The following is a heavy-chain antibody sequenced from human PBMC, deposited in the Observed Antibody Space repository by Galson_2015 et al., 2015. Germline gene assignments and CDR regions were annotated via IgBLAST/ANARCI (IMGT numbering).Heavy chain of an antibody. CDR3: ARTYYYDSSGYYYFDAFDI. V-gene: IGHV1-69*13. CDR1: GGTFSSYA. J-gene: IGHJ3*02. Sequence: SVKVSCKASGGTFSSYAISWVRQAPGQGLEWMGGIIPIFGTANYAQKFQGRVTITADESTSTAYMELSSLRSEDTAVYYCARTYYYDSSGYYYFDAFDIWGQGTMVTVSS. CDR2: IIPIFGTA. D-gene: IGHD3-22*01.